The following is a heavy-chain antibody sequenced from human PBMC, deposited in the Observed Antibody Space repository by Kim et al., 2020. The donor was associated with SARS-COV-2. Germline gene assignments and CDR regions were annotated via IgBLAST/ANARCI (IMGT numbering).Heavy chain of an antibody. Sequence: KYYAASVKGRFTSTRDDSKNTLYLQMNSLRAEDTAVFFCARYGSGSYYDYWGQGTLVTVSS. J-gene: IGHJ4*02. D-gene: IGHD3-10*01. CDR3: ARYGSGSYYDY. CDR2: K. V-gene: IGHV3-33*01.